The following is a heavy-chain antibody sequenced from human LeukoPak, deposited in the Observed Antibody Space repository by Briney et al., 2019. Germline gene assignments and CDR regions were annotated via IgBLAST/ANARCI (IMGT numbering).Heavy chain of an antibody. CDR3: ARVKGSNGYYFDY. V-gene: IGHV4-31*03. Sequence: SQTLSLTCTVSGGSISSGGYYWSWIRQHPGKGLEWIGYIYYSGSTYYNPSLKSRVTISVDTSKNQFSLKLSSVTAADTAVYYCARVKGSNGYYFDYWGRGTLVTVSS. CDR1: GGSISSGGYY. J-gene: IGHJ4*02. CDR2: IYYSGST. D-gene: IGHD2-2*03.